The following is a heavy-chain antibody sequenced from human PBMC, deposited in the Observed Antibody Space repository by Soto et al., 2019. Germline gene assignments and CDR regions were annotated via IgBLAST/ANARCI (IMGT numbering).Heavy chain of an antibody. CDR3: ARGRYDILTGYVNYYYYGMDV. CDR1: GYTFTSYD. J-gene: IGHJ6*02. Sequence: ASVKVSCKAFGYTFTSYDINWVRQATGQGLEWMGWMNPNSGNTGYAQKFQGRVTMTRNTSTSTAYMELSSLRSEDTAVYYCARGRYDILTGYVNYYYYGMDVWGQGTTVTVSS. CDR2: MNPNSGNT. D-gene: IGHD3-9*01. V-gene: IGHV1-8*01.